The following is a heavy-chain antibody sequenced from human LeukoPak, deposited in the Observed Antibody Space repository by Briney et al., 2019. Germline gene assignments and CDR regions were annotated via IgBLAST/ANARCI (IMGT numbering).Heavy chain of an antibody. CDR3: ARDQGQQLDWAFDI. V-gene: IGHV3-30*02. CDR2: IRYDGSNK. D-gene: IGHD6-13*01. Sequence: GGSLRLSCAASGFTFSSYGMHRVRQAPGKGLEWVAFIRYDGSNKYYADSVKGRFTISRDNSKNTLYLQMNSLRAEDTAVYYCARDQGQQLDWAFDIWGPGTMVTVSS. CDR1: GFTFSSYG. J-gene: IGHJ3*02.